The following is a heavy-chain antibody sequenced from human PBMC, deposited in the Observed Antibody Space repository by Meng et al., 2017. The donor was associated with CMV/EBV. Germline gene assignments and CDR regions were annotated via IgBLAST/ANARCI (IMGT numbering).Heavy chain of an antibody. J-gene: IGHJ6*02. D-gene: IGHD2-2*01. Sequence: GESLKISCAASGFTFSSYSMNWVRQAPGKGLEWVSSISSSSSYIYYADSVKGRFTISRDNAKNSLYLQMNRLRAEDTAVYYCARDLEPPYCSSTSCYGVNYGMDVWGQGTTVTVSS. V-gene: IGHV3-21*01. CDR1: GFTFSSYS. CDR3: ARDLEPPYCSSTSCYGVNYGMDV. CDR2: ISSSSSYI.